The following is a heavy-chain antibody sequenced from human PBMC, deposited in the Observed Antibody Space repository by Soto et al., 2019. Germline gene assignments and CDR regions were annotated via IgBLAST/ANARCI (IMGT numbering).Heavy chain of an antibody. CDR2: IIPIFGTA. J-gene: IGHJ4*02. V-gene: IGHV1-69*01. CDR1: GGTFSSYA. CDR3: ARERAYYYDSSGYLYYFDY. D-gene: IGHD3-22*01. Sequence: QVRLVQSGAEVKKPGSSVKVSCKASGGTFSSYAISWVRQAPGQGLEWMGGIIPIFGTANYAQKFQGRVTITADESTSTAYMELSSLRSEDTAVYYCARERAYYYDSSGYLYYFDYWGQGTLVTVSS.